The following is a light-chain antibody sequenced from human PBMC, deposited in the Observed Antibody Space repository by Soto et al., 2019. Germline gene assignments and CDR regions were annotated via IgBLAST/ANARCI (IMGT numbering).Light chain of an antibody. J-gene: IGKJ2*01. CDR2: GAS. Sequence: EIMLTQSPATLSSSPGETATLSCRASQYVGTRLAWYQQKPGQPPRLLIYGASTRATGVPARFSGSGSGTDYSLTISGLQSEGSAVYYCQRYNNWPHTFGQGTKVDIK. V-gene: IGKV3-15*01. CDR3: QRYNNWPHT. CDR1: QYVGTR.